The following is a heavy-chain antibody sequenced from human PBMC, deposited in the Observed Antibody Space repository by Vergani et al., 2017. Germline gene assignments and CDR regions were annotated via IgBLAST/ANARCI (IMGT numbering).Heavy chain of an antibody. J-gene: IGHJ6*02. Sequence: QVQLHESGPGLVKPSQTLSLTCTVSGGSITSGSFYWSWIRQPAGKGLEWIGRIHSSGTTNYNPSLKSRVTLSVDTSKNQLSLRMTSVTAADTAVYYCVRDFPRGYYYVSGAYHSYGMDVWGQGTTVTVSS. CDR1: GGSITSGSFY. V-gene: IGHV4-61*02. CDR2: IHSSGTT. D-gene: IGHD3-10*02. CDR3: VRDFPRGYYYVSGAYHSYGMDV.